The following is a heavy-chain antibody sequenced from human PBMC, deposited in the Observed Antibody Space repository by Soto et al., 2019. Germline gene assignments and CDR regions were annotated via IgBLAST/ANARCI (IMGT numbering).Heavy chain of an antibody. J-gene: IGHJ6*03. CDR2: ISSSSTI. D-gene: IGHD3-9*01. CDR3: ARDRDILTGYYNSYYYYMDV. CDR1: GFTFSSYS. V-gene: IGHV3-48*01. Sequence: GGSLRLSCAASGFTFSSYSMNWVRQAPGKGLEWVSYISSSSTIYYADSVKGRFTISRDNAKNSLYLQMNSLRAEDTAVYYCARDRDILTGYYNSYYYYMDVWGKGTTVTVSS.